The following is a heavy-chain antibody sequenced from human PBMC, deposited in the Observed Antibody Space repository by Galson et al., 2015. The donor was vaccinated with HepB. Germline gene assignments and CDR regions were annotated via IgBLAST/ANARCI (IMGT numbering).Heavy chain of an antibody. D-gene: IGHD3-16*01. CDR1: GYTFSSYG. V-gene: IGHV1-18*01. CDR3: ARDLVGKYEYIWGTYSYDARDYFFNN. Sequence: SVKVSCKASGYTFSSYGISWLRQAPGQGLEWMGWIRRDNSNTRYEEKVQARVTMTTDTYTSTAYMELRSLRSDDTAVYYCARDLVGKYEYIWGTYSYDARDYFFNNWGQGTLVTVSS. J-gene: IGHJ4*02. CDR2: IRRDNSNT.